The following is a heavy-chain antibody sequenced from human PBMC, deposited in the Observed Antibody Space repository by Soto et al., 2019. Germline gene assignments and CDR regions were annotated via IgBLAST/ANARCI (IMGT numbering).Heavy chain of an antibody. CDR1: GFTFSDYY. J-gene: IGHJ4*02. CDR3: ARASSGSYRTYYFDY. Sequence: PGGSLRLSCAASGFTFSDYYMSWIRQAPGKGLEWVSYISSSGSTIYYADSVKGRFTISRDNAKNSLYLQMNSLRAEDTAVYYCARASSGSYRTYYFDYWGQGTLVTVSS. D-gene: IGHD3-16*02. CDR2: ISSSGSTI. V-gene: IGHV3-11*01.